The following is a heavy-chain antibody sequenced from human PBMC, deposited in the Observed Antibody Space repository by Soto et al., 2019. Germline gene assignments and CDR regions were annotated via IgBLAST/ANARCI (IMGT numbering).Heavy chain of an antibody. D-gene: IGHD2-8*01. CDR2: ISGSGGST. CDR1: GFTFSSYA. J-gene: IGHJ3*02. Sequence: PGGSLRLSCAASGFTFSSYAMSWVRQAPGKGLEWVSAISGSGGSTYYADSVRGRFTVSRDNSKNTLYLQMNSLRDEDTAVYYCAKDLIAGNGVWEAFDMWGRGTKVTVSS. V-gene: IGHV3-23*01. CDR3: AKDLIAGNGVWEAFDM.